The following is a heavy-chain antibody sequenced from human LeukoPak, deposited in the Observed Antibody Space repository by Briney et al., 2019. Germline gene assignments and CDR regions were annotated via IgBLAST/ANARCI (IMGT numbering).Heavy chain of an antibody. J-gene: IGHJ5*02. V-gene: IGHV1-8*01. CDR3: ARGPVRGVKVRDWFDP. Sequence: ASVKVSCKASGYTFTSYDINWVRQATGQGLEWMGWMNPNSGNTGYAQKFQGRVTMTRNTSISTAYMELSSLRSEDTAVYYCARGPVRGVKVRDWFDPWGQGTLVTVSS. D-gene: IGHD3-10*01. CDR1: GYTFTSYD. CDR2: MNPNSGNT.